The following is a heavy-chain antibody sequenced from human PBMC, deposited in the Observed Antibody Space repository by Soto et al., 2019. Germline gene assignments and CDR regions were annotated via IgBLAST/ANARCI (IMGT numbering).Heavy chain of an antibody. V-gene: IGHV3-15*01. Sequence: EVQLVESGGGLVKPGGSLRLSCAASGFTFSNAWMSWVRQAPGKGLEWVGRIKSKTDGGTTDYAAPVKGRFTISRDDSKNTLYLQMNSLKTEDTAVYYCTTVETIAAGINYSDYWGQGTLVTVSS. CDR2: IKSKTDGGTT. CDR3: TTVETIAAGINYSDY. J-gene: IGHJ4*02. CDR1: GFTFSNAW. D-gene: IGHD6-25*01.